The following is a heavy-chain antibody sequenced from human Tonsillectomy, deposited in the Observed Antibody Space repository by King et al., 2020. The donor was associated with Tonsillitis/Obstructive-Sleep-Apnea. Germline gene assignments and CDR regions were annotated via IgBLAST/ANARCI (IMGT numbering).Heavy chain of an antibody. CDR3: ARGAYCTSASCYSPGAFDV. CDR1: GFTFSRYD. Sequence: VQLVESGGGLVQPGGSLRLSCAASGFTFSRYDMHWVRQVTGKGLEWVSAIGTSGDTAYPGSVKGRFTISRENAKTSLYLQMNSLRVGDTAVYYFARGAYCTSASCYSPGAFDVWGQGTMVTVSS. D-gene: IGHD2-2*01. V-gene: IGHV3-13*01. J-gene: IGHJ3*01. CDR2: IGTSGDT.